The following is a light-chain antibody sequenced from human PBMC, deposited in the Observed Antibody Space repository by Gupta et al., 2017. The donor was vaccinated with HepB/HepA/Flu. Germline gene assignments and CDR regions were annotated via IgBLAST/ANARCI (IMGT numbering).Light chain of an antibody. J-gene: IGKJ2*01. Sequence: EIVMIQSPPTLSVSPGETATLSCRASQSVSNNLAWYQKKPGQAPRLLIYGISTRATGIPARFSGSGSGTDFSLTIISLQPEDSAVYYCQQYNNWPPDTFGQGTKVEIK. CDR2: GIS. V-gene: IGKV3-15*01. CDR3: QQYNNWPPDT. CDR1: QSVSNN.